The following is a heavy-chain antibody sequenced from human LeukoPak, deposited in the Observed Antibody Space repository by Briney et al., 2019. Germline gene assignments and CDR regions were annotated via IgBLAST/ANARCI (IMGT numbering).Heavy chain of an antibody. Sequence: SETLSLTCTVSGDSISSGGYYWSWIRQHPGKGLEWIGCIYYTGTTYYNTSLQSRVTISVDTSKNQFSLKLSSVTAADTAVYYCARDSEDHYYDSSGYYNYWGQGTLVTVSS. D-gene: IGHD3-22*01. V-gene: IGHV4-31*03. J-gene: IGHJ4*02. CDR3: ARDSEDHYYDSSGYYNY. CDR2: IYYTGTT. CDR1: GDSISSGGYY.